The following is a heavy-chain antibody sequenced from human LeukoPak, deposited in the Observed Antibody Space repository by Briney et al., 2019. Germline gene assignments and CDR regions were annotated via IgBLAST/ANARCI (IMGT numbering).Heavy chain of an antibody. D-gene: IGHD4-17*01. V-gene: IGHV3-21*01. CDR3: ARGGTVTWDFDY. J-gene: IGHJ4*02. Sequence: GGSLRLSCAASGFTFSSYSMNWVRQAPGKGLEWVSSISSSSSYIYYADSVKGRFTISRDNAKNSLYLQMNSLRAEGTAVYYCARGGTVTWDFDYWGQGTLVTVSS. CDR1: GFTFSSYS. CDR2: ISSSSSYI.